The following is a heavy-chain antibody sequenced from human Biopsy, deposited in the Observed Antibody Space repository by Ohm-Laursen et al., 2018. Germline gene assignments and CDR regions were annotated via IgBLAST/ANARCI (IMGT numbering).Heavy chain of an antibody. Sequence: SLRLSCAASGFTFTDYDISWVRHVPGQGLEWLALISPSSTTIYYVDSLRGRFFIFRDDAKNSVSLEMSSLRADDTALYFCARNVRLEMTDHSGVTTSYRYFAMDAWGRGTTVTVSS. CDR2: ISPSSTTI. CDR3: ARNVRLEMTDHSGVTTSYRYFAMDA. CDR1: GFTFTDYD. D-gene: IGHD1-1*01. V-gene: IGHV3-11*01. J-gene: IGHJ6*02.